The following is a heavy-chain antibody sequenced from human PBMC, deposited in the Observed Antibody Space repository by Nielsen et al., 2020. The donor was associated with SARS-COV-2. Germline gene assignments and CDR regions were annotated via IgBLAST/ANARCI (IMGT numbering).Heavy chain of an antibody. CDR3: TRNSSSSSWGYYYYHYMDV. J-gene: IGHJ6*03. D-gene: IGHD6-6*01. V-gene: IGHV3-49*03. Sequence: GSLSLSCTASGFTFGDYAMCWFRQAPGKGLEWVGNIRSKPYGGTTEYAASVKGRFTISRDDSKSIAYLQMNSLKPEDTAVYYCTRNSSSSSWGYYYYHYMDVWGKGTTVTVSS. CDR1: GFTFGDYA. CDR2: IRSKPYGGTT.